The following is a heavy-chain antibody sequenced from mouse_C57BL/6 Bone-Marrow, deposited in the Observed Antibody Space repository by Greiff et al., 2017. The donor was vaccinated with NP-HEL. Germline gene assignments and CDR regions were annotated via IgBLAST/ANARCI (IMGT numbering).Heavy chain of an antibody. CDR3: AREANWDKGDYFDY. D-gene: IGHD4-1*01. V-gene: IGHV1-50*01. J-gene: IGHJ2*01. CDR2: IDPSDSYT. CDR1: GYTFTSYW. Sequence: QVQLQQPGAELVKPGASVKLSCKASGYTFTSYWMQWVKQRPGQGLEWIGEIDPSDSYTNYNQKFKGKATLTVDTSSSTAYMQLSSLTSEDSAVYDCAREANWDKGDYFDYWGQGTTLTVSS.